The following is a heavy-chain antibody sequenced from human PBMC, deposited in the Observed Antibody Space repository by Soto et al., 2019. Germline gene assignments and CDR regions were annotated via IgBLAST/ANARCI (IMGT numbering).Heavy chain of an antibody. Sequence: SVKVSCKASGGTFSSYAISWVRQAPGQGPEWMGGIIPILGTANYAQKFQGRVTITADKSTSTAYMELSSLRSEDTAVYYCAREYYDFWSGYYGNWFDPWGQGTLVTVSS. D-gene: IGHD3-3*01. V-gene: IGHV1-69*10. CDR2: IIPILGTA. J-gene: IGHJ5*02. CDR1: GGTFSSYA. CDR3: AREYYDFWSGYYGNWFDP.